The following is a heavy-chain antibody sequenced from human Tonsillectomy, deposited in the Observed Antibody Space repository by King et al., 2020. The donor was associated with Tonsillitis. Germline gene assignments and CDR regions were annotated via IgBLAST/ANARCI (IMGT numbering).Heavy chain of an antibody. CDR2: IRSKAYGGTG. CDR3: ARERVTASWFDP. D-gene: IGHD5-18*01. J-gene: IGHJ5*02. Sequence: EVQLVESGGGLVQPGRSLRLSCTASGFTFNTYAMSWFRQSPGKGLEWVSFIRSKAYGGTGEYAASVRGRFTISRDDSKSIAYLQMNSLKTEDTAVYYCARERVTASWFDPWGQGTLVTVSS. V-gene: IGHV3-49*03. CDR1: GFTFNTYA.